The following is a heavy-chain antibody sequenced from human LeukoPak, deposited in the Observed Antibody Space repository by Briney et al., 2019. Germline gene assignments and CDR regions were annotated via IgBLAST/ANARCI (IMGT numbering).Heavy chain of an antibody. CDR3: ARGSRFSTPTIGYDGICWD. D-gene: IGHD1-14*01. CDR1: GFTFSSYW. J-gene: IGHJ4*02. CDR2: INSDGSST. Sequence: SLRLSCAASGFTFSSYWMHWVRQAPGKGLVWVSRINSDGSSTSYADSVKGRFTISRDNAKNTLYLQMNSLRAEDTAVYYCARGSRFSTPTIGYDGICWDWGQGTLVTVSS. V-gene: IGHV3-74*01.